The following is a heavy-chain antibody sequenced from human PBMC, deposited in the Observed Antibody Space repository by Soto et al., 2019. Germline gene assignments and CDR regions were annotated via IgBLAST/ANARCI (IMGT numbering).Heavy chain of an antibody. CDR2: ISASNGNT. V-gene: IGHV1-18*01. CDR3: ARAYSSSWYLDAFDI. Sequence: QVQLVQSGAEVKKPGASVKVSCKASGYTFTNYGISWVRQAPGQGLERLGWISASNGNTNYAQNVQGRVTMTTDTSTSTAYMELRSLRSEDTAVYYCARAYSSSWYLDAFDIWGQGTMVTVSS. J-gene: IGHJ3*02. CDR1: GYTFTNYG. D-gene: IGHD6-13*01.